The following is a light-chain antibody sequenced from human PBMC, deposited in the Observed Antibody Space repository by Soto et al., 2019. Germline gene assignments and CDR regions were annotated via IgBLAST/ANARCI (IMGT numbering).Light chain of an antibody. Sequence: DLQMTQSPSTLSASLGDRVTITCRASQSISDRLAWYQHKPGEAPKVLIFDASRLEAGVPSRFSGSGSGTEFSLTISSLQPDDLGTYYCQHYGYVWTFGQGTKLDIK. CDR3: QHYGYVWT. CDR2: DAS. J-gene: IGKJ1*01. V-gene: IGKV1-5*01. CDR1: QSISDR.